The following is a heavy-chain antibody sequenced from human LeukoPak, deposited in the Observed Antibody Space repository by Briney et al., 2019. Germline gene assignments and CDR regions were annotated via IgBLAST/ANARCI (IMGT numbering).Heavy chain of an antibody. V-gene: IGHV3-30-3*01. CDR3: ARSIMIFGVARGLGDWFDP. CDR1: GVTLSSYA. Sequence: GGSLRLSCAASGVTLSSYAMSWVRQAPGKGLEWVAVISYDGSNKYYADSVKGRFTISRDNSKNTLYLQVNRLRAEDTAVYYCARSIMIFGVARGLGDWFDPWGQGTLVTVSS. J-gene: IGHJ5*02. D-gene: IGHD3-3*01. CDR2: ISYDGSNK.